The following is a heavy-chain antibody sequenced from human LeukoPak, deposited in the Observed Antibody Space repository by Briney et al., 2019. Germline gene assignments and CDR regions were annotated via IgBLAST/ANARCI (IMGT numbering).Heavy chain of an antibody. CDR3: AREGSGYPY. CDR2: INPNSGGT. D-gene: IGHD5-12*01. CDR1: GYSFTGYY. J-gene: IGHJ4*02. Sequence: GASVKVSCKASGYSFTGYYMHRVRQAPGKGLEWMGWINPNSGGTNYAQKFQGRVTMTRDTSISTAYMEVSRLTSDDTAVFYCAREGSGYPYWGQGTLVTVSS. V-gene: IGHV1-2*02.